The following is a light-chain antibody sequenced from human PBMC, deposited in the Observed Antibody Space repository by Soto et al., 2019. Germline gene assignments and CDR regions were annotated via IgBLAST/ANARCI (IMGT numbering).Light chain of an antibody. Sequence: ENVFTPSPGTLSFSPGGKATPSCRASQSVSSYLAWYQQKPGQAPRLLIYDASNRATGIPARFSGSGSGTDFTLTISSLEPEDFALYYCQQRSHWPSWTFGQGTKVDIK. CDR2: DAS. CDR3: QQRSHWPSWT. CDR1: QSVSSY. V-gene: IGKV3-11*01. J-gene: IGKJ1*01.